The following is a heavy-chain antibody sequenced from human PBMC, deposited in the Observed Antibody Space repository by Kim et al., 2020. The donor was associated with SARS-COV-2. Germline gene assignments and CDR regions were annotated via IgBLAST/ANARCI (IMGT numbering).Heavy chain of an antibody. J-gene: IGHJ4*02. CDR1: RFTFSNYG. CDR3: VTHCTSTSCYPS. V-gene: IGHV3-33*01. CDR2: IWYDGSNK. D-gene: IGHD2-2*01. Sequence: GGSLRLSCAASRFTFSNYGMHWVRQAPGKGLEWVALIWYDGSNKYYADSVKGRFTISRDNSKNTLYLQMNSLRGEDTAVYYCVTHCTSTSCYPSWGQGTLVTVSS.